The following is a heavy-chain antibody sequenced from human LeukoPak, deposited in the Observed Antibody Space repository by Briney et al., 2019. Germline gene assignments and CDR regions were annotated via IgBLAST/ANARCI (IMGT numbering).Heavy chain of an antibody. J-gene: IGHJ3*02. Sequence: PGGSLRLSCEASGFTFSSYGMHWVRQAPGKGLEWVALIWYDGSNEYYADSVKGRFTISRDNSKNTFFLLMNSLRAEDTALYYCARDNGQQLGSAFDIWGQGTLVTVSS. V-gene: IGHV3-33*01. CDR2: IWYDGSNE. CDR1: GFTFSSYG. D-gene: IGHD6-13*01. CDR3: ARDNGQQLGSAFDI.